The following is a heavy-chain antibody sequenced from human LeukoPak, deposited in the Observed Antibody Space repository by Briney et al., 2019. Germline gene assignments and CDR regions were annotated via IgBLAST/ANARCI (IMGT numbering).Heavy chain of an antibody. CDR1: GGSISSSSYY. V-gene: IGHV4-39*01. Sequence: SETLSLTCTVSGGSISSSSYYWGWTRQPPGKGLEWIGSIYYSGSTYYNPSLKSRVTISVDTSKNQFSLKLSSVTAADTAVYYCAGTMVRGTRGAFDIWGQGTMVTVSS. J-gene: IGHJ3*02. D-gene: IGHD3-10*01. CDR3: AGTMVRGTRGAFDI. CDR2: IYYSGST.